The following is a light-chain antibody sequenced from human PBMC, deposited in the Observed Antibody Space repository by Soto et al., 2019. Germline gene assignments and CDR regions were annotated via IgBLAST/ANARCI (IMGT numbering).Light chain of an antibody. CDR3: LQYYNFSWT. Sequence: AIQMTQSPSSLSASEGDRVTITCRASQDIRNDLAWYQQKPGQAPHLLIFAAFNLQSGVPSRFSGGGSGTHFTLTISSLQPDDFATYYCLQYYNFSWTFGQGTKVDIK. CDR2: AAF. J-gene: IGKJ1*01. CDR1: QDIRND. V-gene: IGKV1-6*01.